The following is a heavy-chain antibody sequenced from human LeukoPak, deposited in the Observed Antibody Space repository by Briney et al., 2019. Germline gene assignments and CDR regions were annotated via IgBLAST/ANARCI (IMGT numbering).Heavy chain of an antibody. CDR2: IIPIFGTA. CDR1: GGTFSSYA. D-gene: IGHD1-7*01. Sequence: SVKVTCKASGGTFSSYAISWVRQAPGQGLEWMGGIIPIFGTANYAQKFQGRVTITADESTSTAYMELSSLRSEDTAVYYCASRSAFHITGTYYYMDVWGKGTTVTISS. CDR3: ASRSAFHITGTYYYMDV. J-gene: IGHJ6*03. V-gene: IGHV1-69*01.